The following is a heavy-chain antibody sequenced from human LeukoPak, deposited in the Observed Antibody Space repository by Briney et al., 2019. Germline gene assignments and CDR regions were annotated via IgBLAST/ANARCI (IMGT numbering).Heavy chain of an antibody. J-gene: IGHJ4*02. CDR3: AKRVGGNKIGLDY. Sequence: GGSLSLSCAASGFTFSSYAMSWVRQAPGKGLEWVSAISGSGGSTYHADSVKGRFTISRDNSKNTLYLQMNSLRAEDTAVYYCAKRVGGNKIGLDYWGQGTLATVSS. D-gene: IGHD2-21*01. V-gene: IGHV3-23*01. CDR1: GFTFSSYA. CDR2: ISGSGGST.